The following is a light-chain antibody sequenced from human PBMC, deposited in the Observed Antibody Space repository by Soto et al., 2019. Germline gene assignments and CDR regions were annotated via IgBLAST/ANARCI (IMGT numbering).Light chain of an antibody. V-gene: IGKV1-5*03. CDR1: QSISSW. CDR2: KAS. J-gene: IGKJ4*01. Sequence: DSQMTLSPSTLTASVGDRVTITCRASQSISSWLAWYQQKPGKAPKLLIYKASSLEGGVPSRFSGSGSGTEFTLTIGSLQPDDFTTYYCQQYNSSPLTFGGGTKVDIK. CDR3: QQYNSSPLT.